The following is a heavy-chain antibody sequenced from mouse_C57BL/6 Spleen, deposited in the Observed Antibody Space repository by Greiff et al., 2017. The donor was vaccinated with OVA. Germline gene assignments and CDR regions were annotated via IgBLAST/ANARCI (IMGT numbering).Heavy chain of an antibody. CDR1: GYTFTSYW. D-gene: IGHD2-2*01. Sequence: QVQLQQPGAELVKPGASVKVSCKASGYTFTSYWMDWVKQRPGQGLEWIGNIYPSDSETHYNQKFKDKATLTVDKSSSTAYMQLSSLTSEDSAVYYCARGEVTTRLFAYWGQGTLVTVSA. CDR3: ARGEVTTRLFAY. J-gene: IGHJ3*01. V-gene: IGHV1-61*01. CDR2: IYPSDSET.